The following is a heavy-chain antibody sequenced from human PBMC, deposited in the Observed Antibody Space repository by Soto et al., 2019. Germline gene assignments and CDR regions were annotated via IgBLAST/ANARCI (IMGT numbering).Heavy chain of an antibody. D-gene: IGHD4-17*01. CDR2: ISGNGGGT. J-gene: IGHJ4*02. Sequence: EVQLLESGGGSVSPGGSLRLSCAASGFTFSSYAMSWVRQAPGKGLEWVSAISGNGGGTYYADSVKGRSTISRDNSKNMLFLQMNSLRAEDTAVYYCAKDLRAVSTVTRADSWGLGTLVTVSS. CDR3: AKDLRAVSTVTRADS. CDR1: GFTFSSYA. V-gene: IGHV3-23*01.